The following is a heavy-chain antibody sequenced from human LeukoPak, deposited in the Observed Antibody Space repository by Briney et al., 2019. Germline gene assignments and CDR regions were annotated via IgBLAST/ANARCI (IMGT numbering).Heavy chain of an antibody. V-gene: IGHV1-2*02. CDR1: GYTFTSYD. Sequence: GASVKVSCKASGYTFTSYDINWVRQAPGQGLEWMGWMNPNSGGTNYAQKFQGRVTMTRDTSISTAYMELSRLRSDDTAVYYCAREIHPYYYDSSDAFDIWGQGTMVTVSS. CDR3: AREIHPYYYDSSDAFDI. D-gene: IGHD3-22*01. CDR2: MNPNSGGT. J-gene: IGHJ3*02.